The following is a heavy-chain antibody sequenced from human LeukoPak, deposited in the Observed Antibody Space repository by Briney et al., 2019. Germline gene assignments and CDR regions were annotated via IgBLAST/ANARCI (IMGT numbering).Heavy chain of an antibody. V-gene: IGHV3-11*05. J-gene: IGHJ3*02. CDR3: AREVGSSRAFDI. D-gene: IGHD2-15*01. CDR1: GFSFSDYY. Sequence: GGSLRLSCAGSGFSFSDYYMAWIRQTPGKGLQGVSVFDRGRDGGAHADSVQGRFTSSRDTAKHSLYLLLNSLTAEDTAVYYCAREVGSSRAFDIWGQGTMVTVSS. CDR2: FDRGRDGG.